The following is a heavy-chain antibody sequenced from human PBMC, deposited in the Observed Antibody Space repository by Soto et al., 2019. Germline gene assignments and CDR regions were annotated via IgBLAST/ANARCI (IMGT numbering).Heavy chain of an antibody. Sequence: QVQLVQSGAEVKKPGSSVKVSCKASGGTFSNYPISWVRQAPGQGLEWMGGIIPIFGTVKYAQKFQGRVTITADESTSTAYMELSSLRSEDTAVYYCARGNHRWLQLWYFDLWGRGTLVTVSS. J-gene: IGHJ2*01. CDR2: IIPIFGTV. CDR1: GGTFSNYP. CDR3: ARGNHRWLQLWYFDL. V-gene: IGHV1-69*12. D-gene: IGHD5-12*01.